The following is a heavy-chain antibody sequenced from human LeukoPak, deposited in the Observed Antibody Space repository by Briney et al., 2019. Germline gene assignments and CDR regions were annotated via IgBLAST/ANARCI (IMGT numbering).Heavy chain of an antibody. Sequence: ASVKVSCKASGYTFTGYYMHWVRQAPGQGLEWMGWINPNSGGTNYAQKFQGRVTTTRDTSISTAYMELSRLRSDDTAVYYCARARQQLVMNWFDPWGQGTLVTVSS. CDR3: ARARQQLVMNWFDP. D-gene: IGHD6-13*01. CDR2: INPNSGGT. V-gene: IGHV1-2*02. J-gene: IGHJ5*02. CDR1: GYTFTGYY.